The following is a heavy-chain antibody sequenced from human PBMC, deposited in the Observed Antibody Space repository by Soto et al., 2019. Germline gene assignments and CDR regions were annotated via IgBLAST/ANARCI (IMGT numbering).Heavy chain of an antibody. CDR2: IWHDGGNK. CDR3: ARDGDANTGFGKDY. V-gene: IGHV3-33*01. D-gene: IGHD3-16*01. CDR1: GFTFSSYG. Sequence: GGSLRLSCAASGFTFSSYGMHWVRQAPGKGLEWVAFIWHDGGNKFYAESVKGRFTISRDNSKNTLYLQMTSLSAEDTAMYYCARDGDANTGFGKDYWGQGTLVTVSS. J-gene: IGHJ4*02.